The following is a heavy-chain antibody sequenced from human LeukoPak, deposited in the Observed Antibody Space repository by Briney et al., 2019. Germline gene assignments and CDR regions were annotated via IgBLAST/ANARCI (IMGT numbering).Heavy chain of an antibody. CDR2: IYYSGST. CDR3: ASYSSGWYSLFYFDY. CDR1: GGSISSSSYY. D-gene: IGHD6-19*01. V-gene: IGHV4-39*01. J-gene: IGHJ4*02. Sequence: PSETLSLTCTVSGGSISSSSYYWGWIRQPPGKGLEWIGSIYYSGSTYYNPSLKSRVTISVDTSKNQFSLKLSSVTAADTAVYYCASYSSGWYSLFYFDYWGQGTLVTVSS.